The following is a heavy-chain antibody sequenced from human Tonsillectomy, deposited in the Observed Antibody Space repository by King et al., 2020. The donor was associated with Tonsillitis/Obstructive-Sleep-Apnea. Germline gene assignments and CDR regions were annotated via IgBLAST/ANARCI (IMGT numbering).Heavy chain of an antibody. CDR2: IFSNDEK. CDR3: ARASYCSSTRCLFDY. CDR1: GFSLSNARMG. V-gene: IGHV2-26*01. D-gene: IGHD2-2*01. J-gene: IGHJ4*02. Sequence: VTLKESGPVLVKPTETLTLTCTVSGFSLSNARMGVSWIRQPPGKALEWLAHIFSNDEKSYSTSLKSRLTISKDTSRSQVVLTMTNMDPVDTATYYCARASYCSSTRCLFDYWGQGALVTVSS.